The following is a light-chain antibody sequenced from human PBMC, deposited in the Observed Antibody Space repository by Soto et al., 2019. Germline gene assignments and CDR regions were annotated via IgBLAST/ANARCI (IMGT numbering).Light chain of an antibody. V-gene: IGKV4-1*01. CDR3: HQYYSSPST. Sequence: DIVMTQSPDSLAVSLGERATINCKSSQSVLYSSNNKNYLAWYQQKPGQPPKLLIYWASTRESGVPDRFSGSGSGTDFTLTISSLQAEDVAVYDCHQYYSSPSTFGQGTRLEIK. CDR2: WAS. J-gene: IGKJ5*01. CDR1: QSVLYSSNNKNY.